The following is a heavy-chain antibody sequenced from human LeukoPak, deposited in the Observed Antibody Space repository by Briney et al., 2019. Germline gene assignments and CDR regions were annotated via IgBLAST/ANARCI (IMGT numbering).Heavy chain of an antibody. CDR1: GFTFSSYA. CDR2: ISGSGGST. Sequence: PGGSLRLSCAASGFTFSSYAMSWVRQAPGKGLEWVSAISGSGGSTYYADSVKSRFTISRDNSKNTLYLQMNSLRAEDTAVYYCAKDSDIVATITYLFDYWGQGTLVTVSS. V-gene: IGHV3-23*01. D-gene: IGHD5-12*01. J-gene: IGHJ4*02. CDR3: AKDSDIVATITYLFDY.